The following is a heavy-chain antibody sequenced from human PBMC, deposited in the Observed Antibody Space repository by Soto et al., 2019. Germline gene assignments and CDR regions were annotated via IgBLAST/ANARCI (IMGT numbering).Heavy chain of an antibody. V-gene: IGHV3-73*01. J-gene: IGHJ5*02. Sequence: PGGSLRLSCAASGFTFSGSAMHWVRQASGKGLEWVGRIRSKANSYATAYAASVKGRFTISRDDSKNTAYLQMNSLKTEDTAVYYCTRLRVARGVTSGVENWFAPWGQGTLVTVSS. CDR2: IRSKANSYAT. D-gene: IGHD3-10*01. CDR1: GFTFSGSA. CDR3: TRLRVARGVTSGVENWFAP.